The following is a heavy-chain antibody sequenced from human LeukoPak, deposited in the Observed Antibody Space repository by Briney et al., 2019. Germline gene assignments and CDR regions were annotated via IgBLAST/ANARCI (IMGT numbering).Heavy chain of an antibody. CDR2: IFYSGTT. CDR3: TRVTPYDRSGYPLI. Sequence: KASETLSLTCTVSGGSVSEYYWSWIRQPPGKGLEWLGYIFYSGTTNYNPSLKNRVTISIDTSKNQFSLNLNSVTAADTAVYYCTRVTPYDRSGYPLIWGQGALVTVSS. J-gene: IGHJ4*02. V-gene: IGHV4-59*02. CDR1: GGSVSEYY. D-gene: IGHD3-22*01.